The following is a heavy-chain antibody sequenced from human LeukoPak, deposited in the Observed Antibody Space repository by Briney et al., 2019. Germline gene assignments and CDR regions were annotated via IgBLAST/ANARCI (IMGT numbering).Heavy chain of an antibody. CDR2: ISGSGGST. D-gene: IGHD3-3*01. CDR1: GFTFSSYA. CDR3: AKGGYYDFWSGPRRWFDP. V-gene: IGHV3-23*01. Sequence: GASLRLSCAASGFTFSSYAMSWVRQAPGKGLEWVSAISGSGGSTYYADSVKGRFTISRDNSKNTLYLQMNSLRAEDTAVYYCAKGGYYDFWSGPRRWFDPWGQGTLVTVSS. J-gene: IGHJ5*02.